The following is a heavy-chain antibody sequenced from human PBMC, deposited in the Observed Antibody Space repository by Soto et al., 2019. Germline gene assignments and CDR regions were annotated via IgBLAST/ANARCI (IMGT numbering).Heavy chain of an antibody. CDR1: GGSIISSSYY. CDR3: ARRGYDFWSGYYGAFDI. V-gene: IGHV4-39*01. J-gene: IGHJ3*02. CDR2: IYYSGST. Sequence: SETLSLTCTVSGGSIISSSYYWVWIRQPPGKGLEWIGSIYYSGSTYYNPSLKSRVTISVDTSKNQFSLKLSSVTAADTAVYYCARRGYDFWSGYYGAFDIWGQGTMVTVSS. D-gene: IGHD3-3*01.